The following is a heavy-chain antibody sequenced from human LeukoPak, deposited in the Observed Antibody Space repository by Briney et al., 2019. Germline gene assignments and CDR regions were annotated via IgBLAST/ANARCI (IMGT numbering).Heavy chain of an antibody. V-gene: IGHV1-69*04. CDR2: IIPILNIT. CDR3: ARDRALIRELWSASAFDY. J-gene: IGHJ4*02. D-gene: IGHD5-18*01. CDR1: GGTFITYA. Sequence: ASVKVSCKASGGTFITYAISWVRQAPGQGLEWMGRIIPILNITNYAQKFQGRVTIAADKSTNTAYMELSNLRSEDTAVYFCARDRALIRELWSASAFDYWGQGTLVTVSS.